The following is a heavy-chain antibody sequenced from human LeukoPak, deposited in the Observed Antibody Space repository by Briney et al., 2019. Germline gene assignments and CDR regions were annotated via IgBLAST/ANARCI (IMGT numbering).Heavy chain of an antibody. V-gene: IGHV3-66*01. D-gene: IGHD3-10*01. CDR2: IYSGGST. CDR1: EFSVGSNY. J-gene: IGHJ4*02. CDR3: ARDPAGSGSYYNY. Sequence: GGSLRLSCAASEFSVGSNYMTWVRQAPGKGLEWVSLIYSGGSTYYADSVKGRFTISRDNSKNTLYLQMNSLRAEDTAVYYCARDPAGSGSYYNYWGQGTLVTVSS.